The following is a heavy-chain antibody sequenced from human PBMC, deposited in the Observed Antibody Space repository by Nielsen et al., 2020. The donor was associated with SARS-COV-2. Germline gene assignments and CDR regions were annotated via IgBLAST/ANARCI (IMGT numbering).Heavy chain of an antibody. J-gene: IGHJ5*02. CDR1: GGTFSTFG. V-gene: IGHV1-69*13. Sequence: SVKVSCKASGGTFSTFGFNWVRQAPGQGPEWMGGIIPIFVTPKYAQNFQGRVTIIADESTSTVYMEMSSLRSEDTAVYYCATISPSETSYTTWGQGTLVTVSS. D-gene: IGHD3-10*01. CDR2: IIPIFVTP. CDR3: ATISPSETSYTT.